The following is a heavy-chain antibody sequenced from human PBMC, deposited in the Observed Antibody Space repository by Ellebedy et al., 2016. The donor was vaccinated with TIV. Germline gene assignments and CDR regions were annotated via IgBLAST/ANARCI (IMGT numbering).Heavy chain of an antibody. V-gene: IGHV3-30-3*01. Sequence: PGGSLRLSCAASGFTFSSYAMSWVRQAPGKGLEWVAVISYDGSNKYYADSVKGRFTISRDNSKTTLYLQMNSLRAEDTAVYYCARRNYYGSGSSYYYYYGMDVWGQGTTVTVSS. CDR2: ISYDGSNK. D-gene: IGHD3-10*01. CDR3: ARRNYYGSGSSYYYYYGMDV. J-gene: IGHJ6*02. CDR1: GFTFSSYA.